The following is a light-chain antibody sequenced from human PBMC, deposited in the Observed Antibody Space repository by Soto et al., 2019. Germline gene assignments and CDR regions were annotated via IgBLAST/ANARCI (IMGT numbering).Light chain of an antibody. Sequence: EIVMTQSPATLSVSPGDRVTLSCRASQSVSSNLAWYQQKPGQAPRLLIYGASTRATGIPARFSGSGSGTEVTLTISSRQSEDFAVYYCQQYNNWPLTFGGGTKVEIK. CDR3: QQYNNWPLT. CDR2: GAS. V-gene: IGKV3-15*01. J-gene: IGKJ4*01. CDR1: QSVSSN.